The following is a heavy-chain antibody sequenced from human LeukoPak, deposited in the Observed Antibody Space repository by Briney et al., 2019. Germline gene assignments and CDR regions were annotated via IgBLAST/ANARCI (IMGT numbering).Heavy chain of an antibody. D-gene: IGHD2-2*01. V-gene: IGHV4-39*01. Sequence: SETLSLTCTVSGGSISSSSYYWGWIRQPPGKGLEWIGSIYYSGSTYYNPSLKSRVTISVDTSKNQFFLKLTSVTAADTAVYYCARGPAAIHPWGPGTLVTVSS. CDR2: IYYSGST. CDR1: GGSISSSSYY. CDR3: ARGPAAIHP. J-gene: IGHJ5*02.